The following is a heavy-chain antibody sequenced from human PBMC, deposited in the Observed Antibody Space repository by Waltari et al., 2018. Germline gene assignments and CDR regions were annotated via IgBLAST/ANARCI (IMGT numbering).Heavy chain of an antibody. CDR3: ARVQTHLRGYSYGYVNWFDP. CDR2: IYYSGST. CDR1: GGSISSYY. J-gene: IGHJ5*02. V-gene: IGHV4-59*01. D-gene: IGHD5-18*01. Sequence: QVQLQESGPGLVKPSETLSLTRTVSGGSISSYYWSWIRQPPGKGLEWIGYIYYSGSTNYNPSLKSRVTISVDTSKNQFSLKLSSVTAADTAVYYCARVQTHLRGYSYGYVNWFDPWGQGTLVTVSS.